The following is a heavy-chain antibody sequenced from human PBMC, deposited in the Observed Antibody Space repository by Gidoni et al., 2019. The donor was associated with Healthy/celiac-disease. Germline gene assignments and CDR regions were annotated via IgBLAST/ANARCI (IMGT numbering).Heavy chain of an antibody. CDR2: IIPIFGTA. D-gene: IGHD3-3*01. CDR1: GSPFSSYS. CDR3: ARDGRTDYDFWSGSFDY. J-gene: IGHJ4*02. Sequence: QVQLVQSGAEVKKPGSSVTVSCKASGSPFSSYSISWVRQAPGQGLEWMGGIIPIFGTANYAQKFQGRVTITADESTSTAYMELSSLRSEDTAVYYCARDGRTDYDFWSGSFDYWGQGTLVTVSS. V-gene: IGHV1-69*01.